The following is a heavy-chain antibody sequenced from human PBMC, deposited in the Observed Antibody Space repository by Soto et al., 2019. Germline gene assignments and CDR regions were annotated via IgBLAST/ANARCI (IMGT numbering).Heavy chain of an antibody. CDR2: IYYSGST. CDR3: ARDLATMVRGVSVFGWFDP. CDR1: GGSISSGDYY. J-gene: IGHJ5*02. D-gene: IGHD3-10*01. Sequence: SETLSLTCTVSGGSISSGDYYWSWIRQPPGTGLEWIGYIYYSGSTYYNPSLKSRVTISVDTSKNQFSLKLSSVTAADTAVYYCARDLATMVRGVSVFGWFDPWGQGTLVT. V-gene: IGHV4-30-4*01.